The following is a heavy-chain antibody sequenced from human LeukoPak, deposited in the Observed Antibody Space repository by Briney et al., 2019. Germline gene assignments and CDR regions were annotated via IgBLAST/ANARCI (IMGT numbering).Heavy chain of an antibody. V-gene: IGHV3-48*04. J-gene: IGHJ4*02. CDR3: ARDPISGSSGWYREGFDY. Sequence: PGGSLRLSCAASGFTFSSYSMNWVRQAPGKGLEWVSYISSSSSTIYYADSVKGRFTISRDNAKNSLYLQMNSLRAEDTAVYYCARDPISGSSGWYREGFDYWAREPWSPSPQ. D-gene: IGHD6-19*01. CDR2: ISSSSSTI. CDR1: GFTFSSYS.